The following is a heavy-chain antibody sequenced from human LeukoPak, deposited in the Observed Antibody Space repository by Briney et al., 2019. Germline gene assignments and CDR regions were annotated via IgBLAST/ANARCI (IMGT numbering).Heavy chain of an antibody. CDR3: ARGGTTVAGTFLFDP. J-gene: IGHJ5*02. V-gene: IGHV4-4*02. D-gene: IGHD6-19*01. CDR1: GGSISSSNW. Sequence: ETLSLTCAVSGGSISSSNWGSWVRQPPGKGREWIGEVYHTGSSNYNPSLKSRVTISVDKSKSQFSLKLSSVTAADTAVYYCARGGTTVAGTFLFDPWGQGTLVTVSS. CDR2: VYHTGSS.